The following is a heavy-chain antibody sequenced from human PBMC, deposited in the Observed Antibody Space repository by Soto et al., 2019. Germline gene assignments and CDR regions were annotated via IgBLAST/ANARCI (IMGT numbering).Heavy chain of an antibody. V-gene: IGHV4-59*08. D-gene: IGHD3-22*01. J-gene: IGHJ6*02. CDR1: GGSISSYY. Sequence: PSETLSLTCTVSGGSISSYYWSWIRQPPGKGLEWLGYIYYSGSTNYNPSLKSRVTISVDTSKNQFSLKLSSVTAADTAVYYCARHPSRRYYDSSGYYYPLVYGMDVWGQGTTVTVSS. CDR3: ARHPSRRYYDSSGYYYPLVYGMDV. CDR2: IYYSGST.